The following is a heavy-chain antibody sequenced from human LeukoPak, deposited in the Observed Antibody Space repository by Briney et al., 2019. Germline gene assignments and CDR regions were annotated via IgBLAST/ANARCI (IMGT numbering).Heavy chain of an antibody. J-gene: IGHJ6*03. V-gene: IGHV4-4*09. CDR2: IYTSGST. D-gene: IGHD5-24*01. CDR3: ARHGEEMAQDYYYYYYMDV. CDR1: GGSISSYY. Sequence: SETLSLTCTVCGGSISSYYWSWIRQPPGKGLEWIGYIYTSGSTNYNPSLKSRVTISVDTSKNQFSLKLSSVTAADTAVYYCARHGEEMAQDYYYYYYMDVWGKGTTVTVSS.